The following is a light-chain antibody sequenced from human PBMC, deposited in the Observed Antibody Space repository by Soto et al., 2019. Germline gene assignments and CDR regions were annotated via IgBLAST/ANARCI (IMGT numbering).Light chain of an antibody. V-gene: IGLV3-21*02. CDR1: NIESKS. CDR2: VDS. CDR3: QVWDTISAHYV. J-gene: IGLJ1*01. Sequence: SYELTQPPSVSVAPGQTARITCGGNNIESKSVHWYQQRPGQAPVLVIYVDSDRPSGIPDRFSASTSGNTAALTISRVEAGDEADYYCQVWDTISAHYVFGSGPKLTVL.